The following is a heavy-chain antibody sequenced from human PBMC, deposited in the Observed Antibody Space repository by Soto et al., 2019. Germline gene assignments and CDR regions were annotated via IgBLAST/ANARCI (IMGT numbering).Heavy chain of an antibody. Sequence: QVQLVQSGREVKKPGASVKVSCNTSSYSFTNFGISWVRQAPGQGLEWMGWVTTDKGKTTYAQKFQGRVTMTTDTSTSKAYMELRSLRSDDTAVYYCATLSPAFDYWGQGTLVTVSS. CDR1: SYSFTNFG. CDR2: VTTDKGKT. V-gene: IGHV1-18*01. J-gene: IGHJ4*02. CDR3: ATLSPAFDY.